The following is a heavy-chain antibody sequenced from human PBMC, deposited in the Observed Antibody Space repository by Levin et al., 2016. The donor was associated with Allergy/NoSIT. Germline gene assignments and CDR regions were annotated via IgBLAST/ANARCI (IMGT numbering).Heavy chain of an antibody. V-gene: IGHV3-7*01. D-gene: IGHD3-10*01. J-gene: IGHJ4*02. Sequence: WIRQPPGKGLEWVANIKQDGSEKYYVDSVKGRFTISRDNAKNSLYLQMNSLRAEDTAVYYCATDRAGAIIFEHWGQGTLVTVSS. CDR2: IKQDGSEK. CDR3: ATDRAGAIIFEH.